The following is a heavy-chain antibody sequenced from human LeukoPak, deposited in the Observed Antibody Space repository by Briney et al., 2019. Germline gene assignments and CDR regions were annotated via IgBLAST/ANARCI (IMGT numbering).Heavy chain of an antibody. V-gene: IGHV4-61*01. D-gene: IGHD3-3*01. J-gene: IGHJ2*01. CDR2: IYYSGST. CDR3: AGENVWSGYYPNWYFDL. CDR1: GGSVSSGSYY. Sequence: SETLSLTCTVSGGSVSSGSYYWSWIRQPPGKGLEWIGYIYYSGSTNYNPSLKSRVTISVDTSKNQFSLKLSSVTAADTAVYYCAGENVWSGYYPNWYFDLWGRGTLVTVSS.